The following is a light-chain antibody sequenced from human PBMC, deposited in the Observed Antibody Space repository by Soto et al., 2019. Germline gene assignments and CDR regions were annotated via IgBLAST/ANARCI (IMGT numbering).Light chain of an antibody. V-gene: IGLV1-44*01. CDR3: AAWDDSLNGHV. CDR1: SSNIGTSS. CDR2: TTN. J-gene: IGLJ1*01. Sequence: QSALTQPHSASRTPGQRVTISCSGSSSNIGTSSVHWFQQLPGTAPKLLISTTNQRPSGVPERFSGSKSGTSASLAISGLQSEDEADYYCAAWDDSLNGHVFGTGTKLTVL.